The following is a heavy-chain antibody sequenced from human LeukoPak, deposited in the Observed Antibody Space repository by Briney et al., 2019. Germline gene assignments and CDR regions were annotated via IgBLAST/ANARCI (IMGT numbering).Heavy chain of an antibody. Sequence: PGGSLRLSCAASGFTFSSYGTHWVRQAPGKGLEWVAFIRYDGSNKYYADSVKGRFTISRDNSKNTLYLQMNSLRAEDTAVYYCAKFWTGRPTGNAFDIWGQGTMVTVSS. CDR2: IRYDGSNK. CDR3: AKFWTGRPTGNAFDI. V-gene: IGHV3-30*02. CDR1: GFTFSSYG. J-gene: IGHJ3*02. D-gene: IGHD3/OR15-3a*01.